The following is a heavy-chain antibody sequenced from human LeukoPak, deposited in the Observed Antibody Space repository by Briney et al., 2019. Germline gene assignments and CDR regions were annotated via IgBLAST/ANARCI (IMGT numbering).Heavy chain of an antibody. Sequence: PSETLSLTCTVSGGSMSSYYWSWVRQPPGKGLEWIGYISYSGNTNYNPSLKSRVTISVDTSKNQFSLKLSSVSPADTAVYYCARGLYSYDSSGVFDIWGQGTMVTVSS. V-gene: IGHV4-59*01. CDR1: GGSMSSYY. D-gene: IGHD3-22*01. CDR2: ISYSGNT. CDR3: ARGLYSYDSSGVFDI. J-gene: IGHJ3*02.